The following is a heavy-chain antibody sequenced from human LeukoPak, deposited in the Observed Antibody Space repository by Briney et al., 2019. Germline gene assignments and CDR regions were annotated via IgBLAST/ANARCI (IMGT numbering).Heavy chain of an antibody. Sequence: LPRGSLRLSCEASGFTFSRYAMHWVRQAPAKVLEWQAVRSYDGSNIYYADSVKGRFTISRDNSKNTLYLQMNSLRAEDTAVYYCARDPHVFGGSGCFDIWGQGTMVTVSS. CDR3: ARDPHVFGGSGCFDI. D-gene: IGHD3-10*01. J-gene: IGHJ3*02. CDR1: GFTFSRYA. V-gene: IGHV3-30-3*01. CDR2: RSYDGSNI.